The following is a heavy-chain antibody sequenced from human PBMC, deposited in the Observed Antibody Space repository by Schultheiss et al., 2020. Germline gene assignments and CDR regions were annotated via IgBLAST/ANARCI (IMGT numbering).Heavy chain of an antibody. Sequence: SQPLSLTCTVSGGSISSYYWSWIRQPPGKGLEWIGYIYYSGSTNYNPSLKSRVTISVDTSKNQFSLKLSSVTAADTAVYYCARDRGGGSMFDPWGQGTLVTVAS. V-gene: IGHV4-59*12. D-gene: IGHD2-15*01. CDR2: IYYSGST. CDR3: ARDRGGGSMFDP. CDR1: GGSISSYY. J-gene: IGHJ5*02.